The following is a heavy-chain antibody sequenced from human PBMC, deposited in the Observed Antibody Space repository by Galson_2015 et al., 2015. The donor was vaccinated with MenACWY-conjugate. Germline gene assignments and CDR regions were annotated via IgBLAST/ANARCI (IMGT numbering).Heavy chain of an antibody. V-gene: IGHV3-21*01. D-gene: IGHD1-26*01. Sequence: KGLEWVSSISSSSIYIYYTDSVKGRFTISRDNAKNSLYLQMNSLRVEDTAVYYCTRRTGGSYDYWGQGTLVTVSS. J-gene: IGHJ4*02. CDR3: TRRTGGSYDY. CDR2: ISSSSIYI.